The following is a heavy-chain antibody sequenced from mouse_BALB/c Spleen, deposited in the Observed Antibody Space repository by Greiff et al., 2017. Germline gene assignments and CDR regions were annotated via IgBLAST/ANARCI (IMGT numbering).Heavy chain of an antibody. J-gene: IGHJ4*01. CDR3: ARVGDYYGSSSYAMDY. CDR1: GYSITSGYY. D-gene: IGHD1-1*01. V-gene: IGHV3-6*02. Sequence: EVQLVESGPGLVKPSQSLSLTCSVTGYSITSGYYWNWIRQFPGNKLEWMGYISYDGSNNYNPSLKNRISITRDTSKNQFFLKLNSVTTEDTATYYCARVGDYYGSSSYAMDYWGQGTSVTVSS. CDR2: ISYDGSN.